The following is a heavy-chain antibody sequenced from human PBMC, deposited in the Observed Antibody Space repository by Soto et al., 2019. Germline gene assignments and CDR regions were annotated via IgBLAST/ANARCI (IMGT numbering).Heavy chain of an antibody. CDR2: IYYSGST. V-gene: IGHV4-31*03. CDR1: GGSISSGGYY. Sequence: SETLSLTCTVSGGSISSGGYYWSWIRQHPGKGLEWIGYIYYSGSTYYNPSLKSRVTISVDTSKNQFSLKVDSVTAADTAVYYCVRGLLAYCGGDCALFDSWGQGIMVTVSS. D-gene: IGHD2-21*02. J-gene: IGHJ4*02. CDR3: VRGLLAYCGGDCALFDS.